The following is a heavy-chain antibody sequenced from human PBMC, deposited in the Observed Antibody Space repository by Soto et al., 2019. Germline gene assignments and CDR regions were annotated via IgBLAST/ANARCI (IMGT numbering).Heavy chain of an antibody. Sequence: PSETLSLTCTVSDGSISSSSYYWVWIRQPPGKGLEWIGSIYYSGSTYYNTSLKSRVTISVDTSKNQFSLKLSSVTAADTAVYYCARVGGSTTARSFFDYWGQGTLVTVSS. J-gene: IGHJ4*02. CDR2: IYYSGST. D-gene: IGHD2-2*01. CDR1: DGSISSSSYY. CDR3: ARVGGSTTARSFFDY. V-gene: IGHV4-39*01.